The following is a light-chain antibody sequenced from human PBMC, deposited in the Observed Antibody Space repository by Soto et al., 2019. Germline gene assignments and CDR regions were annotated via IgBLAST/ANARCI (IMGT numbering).Light chain of an antibody. V-gene: IGKV1-9*01. CDR1: QGISSY. CDR3: RHLNSYSPDT. J-gene: IGKJ3*01. CDR2: AAS. Sequence: DIQLTQSPSFLSASVGDRVTITCRASQGISSYLAWYQQKPGKAPKLLIFAASTLQNGVPSRFSGSGSGTEFTLTISSLQPEDVANYYCRHLNSYSPDTFGPGTKVEIK.